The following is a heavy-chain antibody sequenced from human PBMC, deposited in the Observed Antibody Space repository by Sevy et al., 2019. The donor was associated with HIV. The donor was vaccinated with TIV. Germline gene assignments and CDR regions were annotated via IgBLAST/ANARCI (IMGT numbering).Heavy chain of an antibody. CDR3: ARGAYCTNGVCYSITFDY. V-gene: IGHV1-2*02. J-gene: IGHJ4*02. Sequence: ASVKVSCKASGYTFTGYYMHWVRQAPGQGLEWMGWINPNSGGTNCAQKFQGRVTMTWDTSISTAYMELSRLRSDDTAVYYCARGAYCTNGVCYSITFDYWGQGTLVTVSS. CDR1: GYTFTGYY. CDR2: INPNSGGT. D-gene: IGHD2-8*01.